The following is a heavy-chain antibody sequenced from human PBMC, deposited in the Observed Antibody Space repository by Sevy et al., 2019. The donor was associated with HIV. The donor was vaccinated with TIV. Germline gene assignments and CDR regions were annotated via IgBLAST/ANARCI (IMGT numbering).Heavy chain of an antibody. Sequence: GGSLRLSCAASGLTFSTYGMHWVRQAPGKGLEWVALISGDGSNTYYAGAVTGRFTISRDKSKNTLYLQMNSLRDDDRAMYYCAKTYADTTMDLYYYDSWGQGTLVTVSS. J-gene: IGHJ4*02. CDR2: ISGDGSNT. V-gene: IGHV3-30*18. D-gene: IGHD1-1*01. CDR1: GLTFSTYG. CDR3: AKTYADTTMDLYYYDS.